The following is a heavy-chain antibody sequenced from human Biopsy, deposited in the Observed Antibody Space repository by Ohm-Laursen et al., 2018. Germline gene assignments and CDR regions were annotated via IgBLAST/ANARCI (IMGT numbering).Heavy chain of an antibody. Sequence: GTLSLTCIVSGGSLSSYYWSWIRQPAGKGLEWIGRIYSSGSTNYNPSLKSRVTLSMDTSKRQFSLKLSFVTAADTAVYYCARWTPEYDSSRYYLDAFDIWGQGTKVTVSS. CDR1: GGSLSSYY. CDR2: IYSSGST. CDR3: ARWTPEYDSSRYYLDAFDI. J-gene: IGHJ3*02. V-gene: IGHV4-4*07. D-gene: IGHD3-22*01.